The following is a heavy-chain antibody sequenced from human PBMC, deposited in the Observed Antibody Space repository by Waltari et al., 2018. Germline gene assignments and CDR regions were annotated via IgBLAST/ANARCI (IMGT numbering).Heavy chain of an antibody. D-gene: IGHD6-13*01. CDR1: GFTFSSYA. V-gene: IGHV3-23*03. J-gene: IGHJ3*02. Sequence: EVQLVESGGGLVQPGGSLRLSCAASGFTFSSYAMSWVRPAPGKGLEWVSVIYSGGSTYYADSVKGRFTISRDNSKNTLYLQMNSLRAEDTAVYYCAKAQAAAAAGAFDIWGQGTMVTVSS. CDR2: IYSGGST. CDR3: AKAQAAAAAGAFDI.